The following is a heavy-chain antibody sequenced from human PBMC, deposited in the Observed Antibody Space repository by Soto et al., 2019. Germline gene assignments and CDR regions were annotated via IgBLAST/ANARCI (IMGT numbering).Heavy chain of an antibody. V-gene: IGHV3-33*01. J-gene: IGHJ6*02. D-gene: IGHD6-19*01. CDR1: GFTFSSYG. CDR2: IWYDGSNK. Sequence: GGSLRLSCVASGFTFSSYGMHWVRQAPGKGLEWVAVIWYDGSNKYYADSVKGRFTISRDNSKNTLYLQMNSLRAEDTAVYYCARNAVAGTVSYYYYGMDVWGQGTTVTVSS. CDR3: ARNAVAGTVSYYYYGMDV.